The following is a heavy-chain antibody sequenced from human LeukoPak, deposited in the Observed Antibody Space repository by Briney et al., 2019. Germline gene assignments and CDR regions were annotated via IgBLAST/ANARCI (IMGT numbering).Heavy chain of an antibody. D-gene: IGHD3-10*01. CDR1: GYRFTYYW. V-gene: IGHV5-51*01. CDR3: ARHSPGWMVRPYCFDS. J-gene: IGHJ4*02. CDR2: VYPGDSDS. Sequence: PGESLKISCQGSGYRFTYYWIAWVRPMPGKGLEWMGFVYPGDSDSRYSPSFRGQVTFSADKANSTAYLQWSSLRASDTAIYYCARHSPGWMVRPYCFDSWGQGTLVTVSS.